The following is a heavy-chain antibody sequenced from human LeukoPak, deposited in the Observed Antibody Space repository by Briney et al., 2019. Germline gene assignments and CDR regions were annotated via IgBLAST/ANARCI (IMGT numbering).Heavy chain of an antibody. Sequence: GTLSLTCTVSGGSISSSSYYWGWIRQPPGKGLEWVANIKQDGSKLSYVDSVKGRFTVSRDNAKNSLYLQMNSLRAEDTAVYYCARWEARDTWVYDYWGQGTLVTVSS. CDR2: IKQDGSKL. D-gene: IGHD1-26*01. V-gene: IGHV3-7*01. CDR1: GGSISSSSYY. J-gene: IGHJ4*02. CDR3: ARWEARDTWVYDY.